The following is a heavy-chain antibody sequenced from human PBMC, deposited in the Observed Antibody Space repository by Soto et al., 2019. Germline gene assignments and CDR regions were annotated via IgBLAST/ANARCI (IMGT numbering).Heavy chain of an antibody. Sequence: VESLRLSCVSSGSTFSIYSLNWVRQAPGMGLEWVSYISSSSSTIYYADSVKGRFTISRDNAKNSLYLQMNSLRDEDTAVYYCARDGCSGGSCYWDYWGQGT. CDR1: GSTFSIYS. CDR2: ISSSSSTI. J-gene: IGHJ4*02. V-gene: IGHV3-48*02. CDR3: ARDGCSGGSCYWDY. D-gene: IGHD2-15*01.